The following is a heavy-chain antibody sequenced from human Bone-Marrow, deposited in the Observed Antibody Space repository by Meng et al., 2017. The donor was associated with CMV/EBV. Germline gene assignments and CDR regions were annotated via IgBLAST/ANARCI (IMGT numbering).Heavy chain of an antibody. D-gene: IGHD6-6*01. Sequence: ASVKVSCKASGYTFTGYYMHWVRQAPGQGLEWMGWINPNIGGTNYAQKFQGRVTMTRDTSISTAYMELSRLRSDDTAVYYCASSWIHSSSSRLQHWGQGTLVTVSS. CDR1: GYTFTGYY. CDR3: ASSWIHSSSSRLQH. V-gene: IGHV1-2*02. J-gene: IGHJ1*01. CDR2: INPNIGGT.